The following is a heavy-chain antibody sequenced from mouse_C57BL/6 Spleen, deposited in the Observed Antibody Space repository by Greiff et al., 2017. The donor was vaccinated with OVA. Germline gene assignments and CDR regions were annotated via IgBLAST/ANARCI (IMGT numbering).Heavy chain of an antibody. CDR3: ARDGNHWYFDV. CDR2: INYDGSST. CDR1: GFTFSDYY. D-gene: IGHD2-1*01. Sequence: EVQLVESEGGLVQPGSSMKLSCTASGFTFSDYYMAWVRQVPEKGLEWVANINYDGSSTYYLDSLKSRFIISRDNAKNILYLQMSSLKSEDTATYYCARDGNHWYFDVWGTGTTVTVSS. V-gene: IGHV5-16*01. J-gene: IGHJ1*03.